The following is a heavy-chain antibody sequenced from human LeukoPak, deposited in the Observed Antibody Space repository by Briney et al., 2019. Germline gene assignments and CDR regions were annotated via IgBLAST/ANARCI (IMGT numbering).Heavy chain of an antibody. CDR1: GYTFTSYD. CDR3: ARQNRDSSGWSDWFDP. Sequence: ASVKVSCKASGYTFTSYDINWVRQATGQGLEWMGWMNPNGGNTGYAQKFQGRVTMTRNTSISTAYMELSSLRSEDTAVYYCARQNRDSSGWSDWFDPWGQGTLVTVSS. V-gene: IGHV1-8*01. D-gene: IGHD6-19*01. J-gene: IGHJ5*02. CDR2: MNPNGGNT.